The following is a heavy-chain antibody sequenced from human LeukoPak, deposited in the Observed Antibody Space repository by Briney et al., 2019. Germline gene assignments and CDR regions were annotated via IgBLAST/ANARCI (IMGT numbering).Heavy chain of an antibody. Sequence: PGRSLRLSCAASGFTFSSYSMNWVRQAPGKGLEWVSSISSSSSCIYYADSVRGRFTISRDNAKNSLYLQMNSLRAEDTAVYYCARRHDYSNYPDYWGQGTLVTVSS. J-gene: IGHJ4*02. CDR3: ARRHDYSNYPDY. CDR1: GFTFSSYS. D-gene: IGHD4-11*01. V-gene: IGHV3-21*01. CDR2: ISSSSSCI.